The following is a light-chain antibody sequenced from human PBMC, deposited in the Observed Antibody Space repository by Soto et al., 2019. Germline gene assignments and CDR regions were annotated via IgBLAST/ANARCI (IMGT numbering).Light chain of an antibody. V-gene: IGLV2-14*01. Sequence: QSVLTQPASVSGSPGQSITISCTGTSSDVGGYNYVSWYQQHPGKAPKLMIYDVSNRPSGVSNRFSGSKSGNTASLTISGLQAEDEAEYYCSSYTSSSPPYVFGTGNKVTVL. J-gene: IGLJ1*01. CDR3: SSYTSSSPPYV. CDR1: SSDVGGYNY. CDR2: DVS.